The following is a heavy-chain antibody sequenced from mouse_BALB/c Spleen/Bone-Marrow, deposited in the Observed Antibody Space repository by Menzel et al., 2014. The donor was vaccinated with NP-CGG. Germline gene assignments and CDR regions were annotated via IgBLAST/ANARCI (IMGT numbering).Heavy chain of an antibody. D-gene: IGHD2-1*01. CDR2: IHYSGST. Sequence: EVKLVESGPDLVKPSQSLSLTCTVTGYSITSGYSWHWIRQFPGNKLEWMGYIHYSGSTNHNPSLKSRISITRDTSKNQFFLQLNSVTTEDTATYYCTRRGYGNWGYYAMDYWGQGTSVTVSS. CDR1: GYSITSGYS. CDR3: TRRGYGNWGYYAMDY. J-gene: IGHJ4*01. V-gene: IGHV3-1*02.